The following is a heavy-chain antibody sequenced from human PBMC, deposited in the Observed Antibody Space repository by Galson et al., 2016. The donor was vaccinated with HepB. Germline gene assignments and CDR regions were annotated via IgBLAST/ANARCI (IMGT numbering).Heavy chain of an antibody. D-gene: IGHD3-22*01. J-gene: IGHJ6*02. Sequence: LRLSCAASGFTFSSYAMSWVRQAPGKRLEWVSAISDRGYSTYYAGSVKGRFTISRDNSKNTLYLQMNSLRAEDTAVFYCARSYDSSGYYLLTYGMDVWGQGTTVTVSS. CDR2: ISDRGYST. V-gene: IGHV3-23*01. CDR1: GFTFSSYA. CDR3: ARSYDSSGYYLLTYGMDV.